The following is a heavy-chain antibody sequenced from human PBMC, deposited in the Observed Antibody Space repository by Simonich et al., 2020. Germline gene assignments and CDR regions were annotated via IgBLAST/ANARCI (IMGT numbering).Heavy chain of an antibody. J-gene: IGHJ3*02. CDR3: ARDPVVPAAIRNAFDI. Sequence: QVQLVQSGAEVKKPGASVKVSCKASGYTFTGYYMHWVRQAPGQGLKGMGWINPNRGGTNYAQKFQGRVTMTRDTSISTAYMELSRLRSDDTAVYYCARDPVVPAAIRNAFDIWGQGTMVTVSS. V-gene: IGHV1-2*02. CDR2: INPNRGGT. D-gene: IGHD2-2*01. CDR1: GYTFTGYY.